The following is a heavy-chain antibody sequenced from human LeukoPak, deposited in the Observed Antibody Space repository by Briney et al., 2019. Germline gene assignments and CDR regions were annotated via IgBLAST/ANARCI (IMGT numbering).Heavy chain of an antibody. CDR3: ARDNSSSWDLYYYYYMDV. D-gene: IGHD6-13*01. CDR1: GGSISSGSYY. J-gene: IGHJ6*03. CDR2: IYTSGST. Sequence: PSQTLSLTCTVSGGSISSGSYYWTWIRQPAGKGLEWIGRIYTSGSTNYNPSLKSRVTISVDTSKNQFSLKLSSVTAADTAVYYCARDNSSSWDLYYYYYMDVRGKGTTVTVSS. V-gene: IGHV4-61*02.